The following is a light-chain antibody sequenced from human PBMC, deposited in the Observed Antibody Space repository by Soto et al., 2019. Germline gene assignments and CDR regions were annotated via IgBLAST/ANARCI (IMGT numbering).Light chain of an antibody. CDR2: LGS. Sequence: DIVMTQSPLSLPVTPGEPASISFRSSQILLYSNGYNYLDWYLQKPGQSPQLLIYLGSDRASGVPDRFSGSGSGTDFTLKISRVEAEDVGVYYCMQSLQTPWTFGQGTKVDIK. V-gene: IGKV2-28*01. J-gene: IGKJ1*01. CDR1: QILLYSNGYNY. CDR3: MQSLQTPWT.